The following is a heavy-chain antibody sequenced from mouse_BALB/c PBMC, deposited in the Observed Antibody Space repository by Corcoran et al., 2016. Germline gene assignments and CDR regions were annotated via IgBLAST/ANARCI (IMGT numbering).Heavy chain of an antibody. D-gene: IGHD2-4*01. V-gene: IGHV1-26*01. CDR1: GYTFTDNS. J-gene: IGHJ2*01. Sequence: EEHLQQSGPELVEPGAPVRLFCKASGYTFTDNSRKWVKQSHGKRSEWIGDINPNNGGTSYNQKFKGKATLTVATSSSTAYMQLNSLTSEDSAVYYCARDYDYNFDYWGQGTTLTVSS. CDR3: ARDYDYNFDY. CDR2: INPNNGGT.